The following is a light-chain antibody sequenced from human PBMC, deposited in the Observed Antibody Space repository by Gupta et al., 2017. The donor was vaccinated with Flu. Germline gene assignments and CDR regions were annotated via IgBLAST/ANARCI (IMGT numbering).Light chain of an antibody. CDR3: QQCDSTPQT. CDR1: RSISSY. CDR2: GAS. Sequence: DIQMTQSPSSLSASVGDRVTITCRASRSISSYLNWYQQKPGKAPKLLIYGASSLQSGAPSRFSGSGSGTDFTLTISRLQPEDFATYSCQQCDSTPQTFGQGTKVEIK. J-gene: IGKJ1*01. V-gene: IGKV1-39*01.